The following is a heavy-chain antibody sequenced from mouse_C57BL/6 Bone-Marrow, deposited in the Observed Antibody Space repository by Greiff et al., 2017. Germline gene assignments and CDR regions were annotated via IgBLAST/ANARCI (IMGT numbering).Heavy chain of an antibody. J-gene: IGHJ4*01. V-gene: IGHV5-9-1*02. Sequence: DVMLVESGEGLVKPGGFLKLSCAASGFTFSSYAMSWVRQTPEKRLEWVAYISSGGDYIYYADTVKGRFTISRDNARNTLYLQMSSLKSEDTDMYYCTRGGQRRPTFYYAMDDWGQGTSVTVSS. D-gene: IGHD3-2*02. CDR2: ISSGGDYI. CDR3: TRGGQRRPTFYYAMDD. CDR1: GFTFSSYA.